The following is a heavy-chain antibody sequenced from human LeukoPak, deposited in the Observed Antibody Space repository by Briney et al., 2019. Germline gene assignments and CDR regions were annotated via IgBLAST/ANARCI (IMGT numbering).Heavy chain of an antibody. J-gene: IGHJ4*02. CDR2: IFYNGTT. CDR1: GGSMTSSDYY. D-gene: IGHD2-2*01. CDR3: ARIDIVVVPSTTFDS. V-gene: IGHV4-39*01. Sequence: SETLSLTCTVSGGSMTSSDYYWGWIRQPPGKGLELIGTIFYNGTTYYKPSLKGRLSISVDTSKNQFSLKLGSVTAADTAVYYCARIDIVVVPSTTFDSWGQGTLVTVSS.